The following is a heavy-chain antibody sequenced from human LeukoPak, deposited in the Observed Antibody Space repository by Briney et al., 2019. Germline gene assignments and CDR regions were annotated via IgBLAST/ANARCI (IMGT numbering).Heavy chain of an antibody. Sequence: ASVKASCKVSGYTLTELSTHWVRQAPGKGLEWMGGFDPEDGETIYAQKFQGRVTMTEDTSTDTAYMELSSLRSEDTAVYYCATRPMIVLNDAFDIWGQGTMVTVSS. CDR3: ATRPMIVLNDAFDI. CDR1: GYTLTELS. D-gene: IGHD3-22*01. V-gene: IGHV1-24*01. CDR2: FDPEDGET. J-gene: IGHJ3*02.